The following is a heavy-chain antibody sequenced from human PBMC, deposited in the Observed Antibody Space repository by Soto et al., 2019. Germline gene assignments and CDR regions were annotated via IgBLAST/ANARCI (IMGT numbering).Heavy chain of an antibody. V-gene: IGHV1-18*01. CDR3: ARDREGVPAAIFRFNWFDP. D-gene: IGHD2-2*01. J-gene: IGHJ5*02. Sequence: QVQLVQSGAEVKKPGASVKVSCKASGYTFTSYGISWVRQAPGQGLEWMGWISAYNGNTNYVQKLQGRVTMTTDTSASTAYMELRSLRSADTAVYYCARDREGVPAAIFRFNWFDPWGQGTLVTVSS. CDR2: ISAYNGNT. CDR1: GYTFTSYG.